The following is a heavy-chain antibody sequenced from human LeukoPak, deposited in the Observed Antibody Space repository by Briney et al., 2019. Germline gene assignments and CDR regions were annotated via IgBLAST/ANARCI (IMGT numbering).Heavy chain of an antibody. V-gene: IGHV4-61*02. J-gene: IGHJ5*02. CDR1: GDSITSGTFF. CDR3: ARAWGSTSSNYFDP. D-gene: IGHD2-2*01. CDR2: IYGSGST. Sequence: PSETLSLTCTVSGDSITSGTFFWSWIRQPAGKRLEWIGRIYGSGSTNYSPSLRSRVTISIDTSKNQFSLKLTSVTAADTAVYYCARAWGSTSSNYFDPWGQGALVTVSS.